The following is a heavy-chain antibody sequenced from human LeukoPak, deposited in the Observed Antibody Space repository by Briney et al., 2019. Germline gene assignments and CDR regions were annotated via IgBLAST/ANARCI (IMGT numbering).Heavy chain of an antibody. CDR1: GFIFSSYN. CDR3: AREGYSAYGLDN. D-gene: IGHD5-12*01. CDR2: ISSSSTYI. V-gene: IGHV3-21*01. J-gene: IGHJ4*02. Sequence: PGGSLRLSCVASGFIFSSYNINWVRLAPGKGLEWVSSISSSSTYIYYADSVKGRFTISRDNPKNSLDLQMDSLRVEDTAVYYCAREGYSAYGLDNWGQGTLVTVSP.